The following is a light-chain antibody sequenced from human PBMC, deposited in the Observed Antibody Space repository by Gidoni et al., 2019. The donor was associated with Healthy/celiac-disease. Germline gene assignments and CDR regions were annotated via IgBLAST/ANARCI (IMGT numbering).Light chain of an antibody. CDR2: DAS. Sequence: EIVLTQSPATLSLSPGERATLSCRASQSVSSYLACYQQKPGQAPRLLIYDASNRATGIPARFSGSGSGTDFTLTISSLEPEDFAVYYCQQRSNWPLTFXGXTKVEIK. V-gene: IGKV3-11*01. CDR1: QSVSSY. CDR3: QQRSNWPLT. J-gene: IGKJ4*01.